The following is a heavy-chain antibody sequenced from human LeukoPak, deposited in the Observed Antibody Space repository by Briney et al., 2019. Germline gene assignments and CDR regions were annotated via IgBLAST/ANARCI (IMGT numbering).Heavy chain of an antibody. V-gene: IGHV3-7*01. CDR3: ARGGAATGRFEY. D-gene: IGHD1-26*01. CDR1: GFTFSSYG. Sequence: GGSLRLSCAASGFTFSSYGMHWVRQAPGKGLEWVANIKQDGSEKYYVDSAKGRFTISRDNAKSSLYLQMNSLRAEDTAVYYCARGGAATGRFEYWGQGTLVTVSS. CDR2: IKQDGSEK. J-gene: IGHJ4*01.